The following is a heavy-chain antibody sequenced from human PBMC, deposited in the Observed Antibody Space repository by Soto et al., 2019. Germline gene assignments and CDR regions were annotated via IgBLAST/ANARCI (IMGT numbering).Heavy chain of an antibody. CDR2: IYYSGST. Sequence: SETLSLTCTVSGGSISSYYWSWIRQPPGKGLEWIGYIYYSGSTNYNPSLKTRLTISKDTSKNQVVLTLTNMDPVDTATYYCARISSYSYFDYWGQGALVTVSS. V-gene: IGHV4-59*01. CDR1: GGSISSYY. D-gene: IGHD2-15*01. J-gene: IGHJ4*02. CDR3: ARISSYSYFDY.